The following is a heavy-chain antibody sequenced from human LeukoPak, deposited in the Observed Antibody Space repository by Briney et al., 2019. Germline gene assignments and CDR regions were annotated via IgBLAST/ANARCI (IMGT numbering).Heavy chain of an antibody. V-gene: IGHV1-2*02. CDR1: GYTFTDYY. J-gene: IGHJ4*02. CDR2: TNPDSGGA. D-gene: IGHD2-2*01. Sequence: GALVKVSCKTSGYTFTDYYIHWVRQAPGQGLEWMGWTNPDSGGARYAQRFQGRVTMTRDTSINTFYMELTSLRSDDTAVYYCARPGYCTSASCEGLDYWGQGTLITVSS. CDR3: ARPGYCTSASCEGLDY.